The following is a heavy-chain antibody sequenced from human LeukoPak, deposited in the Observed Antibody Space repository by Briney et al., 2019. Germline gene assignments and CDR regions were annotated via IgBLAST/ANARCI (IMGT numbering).Heavy chain of an antibody. J-gene: IGHJ6*02. Sequence: PGGSLRLSCTASGFNIEKYAVHWVRQRPGKGLEWVGVISAEGRTDHVDSVRGRFTVSRDNSKESLFLQMTSLRDEDTALYYCATWAFYHDLDVWGQGTTVTVSS. CDR1: GFNIEKYA. CDR3: ATWAFYHDLDV. D-gene: IGHD3-16*01. CDR2: ISAEGRT. V-gene: IGHV3-43*02.